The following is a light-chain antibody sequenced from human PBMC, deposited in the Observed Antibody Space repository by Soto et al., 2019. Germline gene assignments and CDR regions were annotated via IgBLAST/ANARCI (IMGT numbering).Light chain of an antibody. J-gene: IGKJ1*01. Sequence: EIVLTQSPATLSLSPGERATLSCRASQSVSSYLAWYQHKPGQAPRLLIYEASKRAPGIPASFSGSGSGTDFPLTISIPEPEDFAGYYCQQRSNWPPTWTFGQGTRVEIK. V-gene: IGKV3-11*01. CDR2: EAS. CDR3: QQRSNWPPTWT. CDR1: QSVSSY.